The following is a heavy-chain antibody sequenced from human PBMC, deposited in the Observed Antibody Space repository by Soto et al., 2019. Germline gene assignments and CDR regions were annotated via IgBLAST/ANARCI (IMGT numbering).Heavy chain of an antibody. D-gene: IGHD2-8*02. CDR2: IYWDDDK. Sequence: QITLKESGPTLVKPTQTLTLTCTFSGFSLSTSGVGVGWIRQPPGKALEWLALIYWDDDKRYSPSLKSRLTITKATYKHQVVTPMTTMAPVDTATYYCAHRNYTGVIDYWGQGTLVTVSS. V-gene: IGHV2-5*02. CDR3: AHRNYTGVIDY. CDR1: GFSLSTSGVG. J-gene: IGHJ4*02.